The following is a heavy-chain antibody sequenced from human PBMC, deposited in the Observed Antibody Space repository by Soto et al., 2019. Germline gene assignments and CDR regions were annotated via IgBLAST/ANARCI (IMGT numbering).Heavy chain of an antibody. V-gene: IGHV3-30*03. D-gene: IGHD6-13*01. Sequence: QVQLVESGGGVVQPGRSLRLSCAASGFTFSSYGMHWVRQAPGKGLEWVAVISYDGSNKYYADSVKGRFTISRDNSKNTLYLQMNSLRAEDKAVYYCARAEESAAAGDYWGQGTLVTVSS. CDR2: ISYDGSNK. CDR3: ARAEESAAAGDY. CDR1: GFTFSSYG. J-gene: IGHJ4*02.